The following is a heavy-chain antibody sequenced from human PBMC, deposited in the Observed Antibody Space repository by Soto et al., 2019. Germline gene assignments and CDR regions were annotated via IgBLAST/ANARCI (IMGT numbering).Heavy chain of an antibody. CDR1: GGTLSSYT. CDR2: IIPILGIA. V-gene: IGHV1-69*04. CDR3: ARDLLDYYYMDV. J-gene: IGHJ6*03. Sequence: SVKVSCKASGGTLSSYTISWVRQAPGQGLEWMGRIIPILGIANYAQKFQGRVTITADKSTSTAYMELSSLRSEDTAVYYCARDLLDYYYMDVWGKGTTVTVSS.